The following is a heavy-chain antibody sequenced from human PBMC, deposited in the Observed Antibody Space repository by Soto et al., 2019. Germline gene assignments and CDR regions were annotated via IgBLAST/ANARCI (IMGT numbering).Heavy chain of an antibody. CDR1: GFTFSSYA. CDR3: ARVPQGGYFDY. J-gene: IGHJ4*02. Sequence: GGSLRLSCAASGFTFSSYAMHWVRQAPGKGLEWVAVISYDGSNKYYADSVKGRFTISRDNSKNTLYLQMNSLRAEDTAVYYCARVPQGGYFDYWGQGTLVTVSS. V-gene: IGHV3-30-3*01. D-gene: IGHD2-2*01. CDR2: ISYDGSNK.